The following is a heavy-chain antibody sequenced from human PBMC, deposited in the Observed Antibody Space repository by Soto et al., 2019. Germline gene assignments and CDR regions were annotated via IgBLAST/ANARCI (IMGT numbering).Heavy chain of an antibody. CDR3: ARDRDYYYGMDV. V-gene: IGHV4-30-4*01. CDR2: IYYSGST. J-gene: IGHJ6*02. CDR1: GGSISSGDYY. Sequence: KPSETLSLTCTVSGGSISSGDYYWSWIRQPPGKGLEWIGYIYYSGSTYYNPSLKSRVTISVDTSKNQFSLKLSSVTAADTAVYYCARDRDYYYGMDVWGQGTTVTVSS.